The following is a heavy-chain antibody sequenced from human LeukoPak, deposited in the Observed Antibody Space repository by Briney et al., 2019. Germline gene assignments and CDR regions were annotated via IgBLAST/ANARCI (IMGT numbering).Heavy chain of an antibody. V-gene: IGHV3-23*01. J-gene: IGHJ5*02. D-gene: IGHD6-13*01. CDR2: ISDSGGTI. CDR3: AKLPYSNSWYWFDP. Sequence: GGSLRLSCAASGFTFSGYAMSWVRQAPGKGLEWVSTISDSGGTISYADSVKGRFSISRDNSKNTLYLQMNSLRAEDTALYYCAKLPYSNSWYWFDPWGQGTLVTVSS. CDR1: GFTFSGYA.